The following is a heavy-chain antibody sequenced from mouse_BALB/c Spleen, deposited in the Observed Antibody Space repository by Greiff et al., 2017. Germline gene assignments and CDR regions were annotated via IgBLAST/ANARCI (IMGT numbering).Heavy chain of an antibody. CDR1: GYTFTSYW. J-gene: IGHJ4*01. CDR2: INPSTGYT. CDR3: ARWLPLGYYAMDY. D-gene: IGHD2-2*01. V-gene: IGHV1-7*01. Sequence: VRLLESGAELAKPGASVKMSCKASGYTFTSYWMHWVKQRPGQGLEWIGYINPSTGYTEYNQKFKDKATLTADKSSSTAYMQLSSLTSEDSAVYYCARWLPLGYYAMDYWGQGTSVTVSS.